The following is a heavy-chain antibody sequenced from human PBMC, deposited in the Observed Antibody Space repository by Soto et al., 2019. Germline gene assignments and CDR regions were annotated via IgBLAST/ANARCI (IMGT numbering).Heavy chain of an antibody. CDR1: GFSVTANY. CDR3: HGYGY. D-gene: IGHD5-12*01. CDR2: IYSGGST. J-gene: IGHJ4*02. Sequence: DVQVVESGGGLIQPGGSLRLSCEVSGFSVTANYMSWVRQAPGKGLEWVSVIYSGGSTYYIDSVKGRFSISRDISKNKLYLQMNSLRAEDTAVYYCHGYGYWGQGTLVTVSS. V-gene: IGHV3-53*01.